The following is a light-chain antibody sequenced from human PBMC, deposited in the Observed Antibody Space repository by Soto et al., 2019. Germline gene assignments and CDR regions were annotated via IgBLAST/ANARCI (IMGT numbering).Light chain of an antibody. V-gene: IGKV1-5*01. CDR1: SSSKW. J-gene: IGKJ2*01. Sequence: DIQMTQSPSTLAASVGDTVTMTCRSSSKWLAWYQKKPGKAPKLLIYDVSNLERGVPPRFSGSTSGAESTLTITGLQPDDLGTYYCQQTTEFTFGQGTKVEIK. CDR3: QQTTEFT. CDR2: DVS.